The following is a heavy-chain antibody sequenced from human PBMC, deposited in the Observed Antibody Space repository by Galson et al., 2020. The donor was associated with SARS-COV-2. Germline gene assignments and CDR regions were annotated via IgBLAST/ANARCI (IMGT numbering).Heavy chain of an antibody. D-gene: IGHD4-17*01. CDR3: ATGIDKSPVGEREMDV. J-gene: IGHJ6*04. CDR2: FDPEDGET. CDR1: GYTLTELS. Sequence: GESLKISCKVSGYTLTELSMHWVRQAPGKGLEWMGGFDPEDGETIYAQKFQGRVTMTEDTSTDTAYMELGSLRSEDTAVYYCATGIDKSPVGEREMDVWGKGTTVTVSS. V-gene: IGHV1-24*01.